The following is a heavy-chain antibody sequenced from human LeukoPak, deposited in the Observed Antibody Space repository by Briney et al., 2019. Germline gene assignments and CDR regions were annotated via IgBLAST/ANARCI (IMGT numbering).Heavy chain of an antibody. D-gene: IGHD5-18*01. CDR1: GGSISSYY. CDR2: IYYSGST. V-gene: IGHV4-59*01. Sequence: SETLSLTCTVSGGSISSYYWSWLRQPPGKGLEWIGYIYYSGSTNYNSSLKSRVTISVDTSKNQFSLKLSSVTAADTAVYYCARDSWYSYGYSYYYYGMDVWGQGTTVTVSS. J-gene: IGHJ6*02. CDR3: ARDSWYSYGYSYYYYGMDV.